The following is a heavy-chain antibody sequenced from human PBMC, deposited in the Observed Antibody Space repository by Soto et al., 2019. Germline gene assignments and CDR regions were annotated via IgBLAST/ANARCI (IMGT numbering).Heavy chain of an antibody. J-gene: IGHJ5*02. CDR3: ARVPGP. Sequence: QLQLQESGSGLVKPSQTLSLTCAVSGGPFSSGGYSWSWSRQPPGKGLVWIGYIYHSGSTYYNPYRKSRVAISVDRSKNQFSLKLSSVTAADTAVYYCARVPGPWGQGTLVTVSS. CDR1: GGPFSSGGYS. V-gene: IGHV4-30-2*01. CDR2: IYHSGST.